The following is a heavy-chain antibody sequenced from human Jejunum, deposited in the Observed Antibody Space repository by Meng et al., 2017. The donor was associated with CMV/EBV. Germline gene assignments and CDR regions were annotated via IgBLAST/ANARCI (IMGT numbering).Heavy chain of an antibody. Sequence: QVQLVESGGGVAQPGRSLRLSCAASGFTFSSYAMHWVRQAPGKGLEWVAVISYDGSNKYYADSVKGRFTISGDNSKNTLYLQMNSLRAEDTAVYYCARGIVVVVAATSNWFDPWGQGTLVTVSS. J-gene: IGHJ5*02. CDR3: ARGIVVVVAATSNWFDP. CDR2: ISYDGSNK. V-gene: IGHV3-30-3*01. D-gene: IGHD2-15*01. CDR1: GFTFSSYA.